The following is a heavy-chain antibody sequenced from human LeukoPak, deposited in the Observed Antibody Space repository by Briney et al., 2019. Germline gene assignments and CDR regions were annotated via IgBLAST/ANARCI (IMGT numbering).Heavy chain of an antibody. CDR1: GFNFDDYV. V-gene: IGHV3-20*04. CDR2: INWNGGSR. J-gene: IGHJ6*03. Sequence: GGSLRLSCAASGFNFDDYVMSWVRQAPGKGLEWVSGINWNGGSRGYADSVKGRFTISRDNAKNSLYLQMNSLRAEDTALYYCARDRGNQRGYYYYYMDVWGKGTTVTVSS. CDR3: ARDRGNQRGYYYYYMDV. D-gene: IGHD1-14*01.